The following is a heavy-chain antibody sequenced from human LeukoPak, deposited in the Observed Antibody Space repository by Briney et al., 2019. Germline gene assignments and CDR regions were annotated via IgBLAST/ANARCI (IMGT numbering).Heavy chain of an antibody. Sequence: GGSLRLSCAASGFTFSSYAMSWVRQAPGKGLEWVSAISGSGGSTDYADSVKGRFTISRDNSKKTLYLQMDSLRAEDTAAYYCAKVRRSGWDHFDYWGQGALVTVSS. CDR1: GFTFSSYA. V-gene: IGHV3-23*01. D-gene: IGHD6-19*01. CDR3: AKVRRSGWDHFDY. CDR2: ISGSGGST. J-gene: IGHJ4*02.